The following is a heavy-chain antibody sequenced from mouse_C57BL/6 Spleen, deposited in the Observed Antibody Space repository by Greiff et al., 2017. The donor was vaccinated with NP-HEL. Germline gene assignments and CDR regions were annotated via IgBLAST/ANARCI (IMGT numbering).Heavy chain of an antibody. CDR1: GYTFTDYE. Sequence: VQLQESGAELVRPGASVTLSCKASGYTFTDYEMHWVKQTPVHGLEWIGAIDPETGGTAYNQKFKGKAILTADKSSSTAYMELRSLTSEDSAVYYCTRSNYLWYFDVWGTGTTVTVSS. V-gene: IGHV1-15*01. J-gene: IGHJ1*03. CDR3: TRSNYLWYFDV. D-gene: IGHD2-5*01. CDR2: IDPETGGT.